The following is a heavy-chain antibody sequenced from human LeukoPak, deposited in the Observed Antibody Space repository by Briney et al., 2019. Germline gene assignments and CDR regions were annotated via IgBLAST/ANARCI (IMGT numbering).Heavy chain of an antibody. Sequence: GGSLRLSCAASGFIFSSYAMSWVRQAPGKGLEWVSTISGSGGSTYYADSVKGRFTISRDNSKNTLSLQMNSLRAEDTALFYCARGNHGDYWGQGTLVTVSS. V-gene: IGHV3-23*01. D-gene: IGHD1-14*01. CDR1: GFIFSSYA. CDR2: ISGSGGST. CDR3: ARGNHGDY. J-gene: IGHJ4*02.